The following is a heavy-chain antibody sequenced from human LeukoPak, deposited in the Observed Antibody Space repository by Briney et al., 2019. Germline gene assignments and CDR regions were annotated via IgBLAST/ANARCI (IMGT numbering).Heavy chain of an antibody. Sequence: GGSLRLSCAASGFTFSSYAMRWVRQAPGKGLEWVSSITGSGDDTFYADSVKGRFTISRVNSKSTLYLQMNSLRAEDTAVYYCAKGESRPKYYFDYWGQGTLVTVSS. CDR2: ITGSGDDT. J-gene: IGHJ4*02. CDR1: GFTFSSYA. V-gene: IGHV3-23*01. CDR3: AKGESRPKYYFDY. D-gene: IGHD3-10*01.